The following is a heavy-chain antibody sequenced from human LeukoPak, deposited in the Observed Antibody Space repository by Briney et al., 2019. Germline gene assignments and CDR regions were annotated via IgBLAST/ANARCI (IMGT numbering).Heavy chain of an antibody. CDR1: GGPISDYY. CDR2: IYYSGST. CDR3: ARRGYCSGGSCYSFDY. D-gene: IGHD2-15*01. Sequence: PSETLSLTCTVSGGPISDYYWSWIRQPPGKGLEYIGHIYYSGSTNYNPSLKSRVTILVDTSKNQFSLRLSSVTAADTAIYYCARRGYCSGGSCYSFDYWGQGTLVTVSS. J-gene: IGHJ4*02. V-gene: IGHV4-59*08.